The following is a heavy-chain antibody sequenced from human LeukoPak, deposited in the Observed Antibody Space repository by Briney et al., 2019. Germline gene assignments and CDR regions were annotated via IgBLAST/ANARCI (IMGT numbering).Heavy chain of an antibody. V-gene: IGHV4-59*08. Sequence: SETLSLTCTVSGGSISSYYWSWIRQPPGKGLEWIGYIYYSGSTNYNPSLKSRVTISVDTSKNQFSLKLSSVTAADTAVYYCARGGTYDSSGYYFSFPDYWGQGTLVTVSS. CDR2: IYYSGST. CDR3: ARGGTYDSSGYYFSFPDY. J-gene: IGHJ4*02. D-gene: IGHD3-22*01. CDR1: GGSISSYY.